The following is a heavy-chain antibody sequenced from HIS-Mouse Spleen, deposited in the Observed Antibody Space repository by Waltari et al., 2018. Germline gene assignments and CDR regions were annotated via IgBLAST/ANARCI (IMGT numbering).Heavy chain of an antibody. Sequence: QVQLQESGPGLVKPSETLSLTCTVSGYSISSGYYWGWIRQPPGKGLEWIGSIYHSGSTSHNPSLKSRVTISVDTSKNQFSLKLSSVTAADTAVYYCASSEITIAAPSYYFDYWGQGTLVTVSS. V-gene: IGHV4-38-2*02. CDR3: ASSEITIAAPSYYFDY. J-gene: IGHJ4*02. D-gene: IGHD6-6*01. CDR2: IYHSGST. CDR1: GYSISSGYY.